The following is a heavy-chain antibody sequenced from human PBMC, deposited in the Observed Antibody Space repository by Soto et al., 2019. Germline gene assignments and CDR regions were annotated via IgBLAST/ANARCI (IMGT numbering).Heavy chain of an antibody. J-gene: IGHJ4*02. CDR3: ARLHSTTPPYYFDY. V-gene: IGHV1-46*01. CDR2: INPSGGNT. D-gene: IGHD2-2*01. Sequence: QVLLVQSGVEVKKPGASVKISCKASGYTFISYYIYWVRQAPGQRLEWMGVINPSGGNTAYAQKFQGRVTMSTDTSTTTVYMELSSLSSEDTAVYYCARLHSTTPPYYFDYWGQGTLVTASS. CDR1: GYTFISYY.